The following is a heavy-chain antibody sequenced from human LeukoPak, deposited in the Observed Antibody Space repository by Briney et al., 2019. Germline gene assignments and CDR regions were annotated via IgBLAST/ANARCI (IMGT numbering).Heavy chain of an antibody. V-gene: IGHV1-2*02. CDR2: INPNSGGT. Sequence: ASVKVSCTASGYTFTGYYMHWVRQPPGQGLEWMGWINPNSGGTNYAQKFQGRVTMTRDTSISTAYMELSRLRADDTAVYYCARDHGSSWYVECDYWGQGTLVTVSS. J-gene: IGHJ4*02. CDR1: GYTFTGYY. D-gene: IGHD6-13*01. CDR3: ARDHGSSWYVECDY.